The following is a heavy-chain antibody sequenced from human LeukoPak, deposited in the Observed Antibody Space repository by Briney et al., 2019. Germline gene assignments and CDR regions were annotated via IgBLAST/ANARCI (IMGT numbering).Heavy chain of an antibody. V-gene: IGHV1-69*04. CDR1: GGTFSSYA. CDR2: IIPILGIA. Sequence: AASVKVSCKASGGTFSSYAISWVRQAPGQGLEWMGRIIPILGIANYAQKFQGRVTMTRDTSTSTVYMELSSLRSEDTAVYYCARSFDYWGQGTLVTVSS. CDR3: ARSFDY. J-gene: IGHJ4*02.